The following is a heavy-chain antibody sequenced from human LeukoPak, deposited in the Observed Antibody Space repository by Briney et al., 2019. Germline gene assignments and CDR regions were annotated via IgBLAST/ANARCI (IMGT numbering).Heavy chain of an antibody. Sequence: GGSLRLSCAASGFTFSRYAMSWVRQAPGKGLVWVSHISPDARTITYAAFVKGRFTISRDNAKNTLYLQMNSLRAEDTALYYCVRGQATAWGLDYWGQGTLVTVSS. CDR1: GFTFSRYA. V-gene: IGHV3-74*01. J-gene: IGHJ4*02. CDR3: VRGQATAWGLDY. D-gene: IGHD6-13*01. CDR2: ISPDARTI.